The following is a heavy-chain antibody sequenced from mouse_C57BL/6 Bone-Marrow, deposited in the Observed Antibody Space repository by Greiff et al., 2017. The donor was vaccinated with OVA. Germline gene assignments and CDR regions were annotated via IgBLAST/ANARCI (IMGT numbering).Heavy chain of an antibody. CDR3: ARPRAARLYYAMGY. Sequence: QVQLQQPGAELVKPGASVKMSCKASGYTFTSYWITWVKQRPGQGLEWIGDIYPGSGSTNYNEKFKSKATMTVDTSSSTAYMQLSSLTSEDSAVYYDARPRAARLYYAMGYWGQGTSVTVSS. D-gene: IGHD1-2*01. CDR1: GYTFTSYW. V-gene: IGHV1-55*01. J-gene: IGHJ4*01. CDR2: IYPGSGST.